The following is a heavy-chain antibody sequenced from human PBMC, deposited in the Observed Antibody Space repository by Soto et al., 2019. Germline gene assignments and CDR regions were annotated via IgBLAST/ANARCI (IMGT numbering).Heavy chain of an antibody. Sequence: ASVKVSCKASGGTFSSYAISWVRQAPGQGLEWMGWISAYYGTTNYAQKLQGRVTMTTDTSTSTAYMELRSLRSDDTAVYYCARATPVTTLDYYGMDVWGQGTTVTVPS. J-gene: IGHJ6*02. CDR1: GGTFSSYA. D-gene: IGHD4-17*01. CDR3: ARATPVTTLDYYGMDV. V-gene: IGHV1-18*01. CDR2: ISAYYGTT.